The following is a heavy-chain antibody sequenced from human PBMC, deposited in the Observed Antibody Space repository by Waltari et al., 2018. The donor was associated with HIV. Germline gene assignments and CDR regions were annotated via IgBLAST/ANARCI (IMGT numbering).Heavy chain of an antibody. Sequence: EVQLVDTGGGLVKPGGSLRLCCAASGFPFSSYSMNWVRQAPGKGLEWVSSISSSSSYIYYADSVKGRFTISRDNAKNSLYLQMNSLRAEDTAVYYCARDISYYYGMDVWGQGTTVTVSS. D-gene: IGHD3-9*01. V-gene: IGHV3-21*01. J-gene: IGHJ6*02. CDR2: ISSSSSYI. CDR1: GFPFSSYS. CDR3: ARDISYYYGMDV.